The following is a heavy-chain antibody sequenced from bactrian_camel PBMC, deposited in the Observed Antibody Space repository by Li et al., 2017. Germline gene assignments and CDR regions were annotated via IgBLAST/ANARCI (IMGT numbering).Heavy chain of an antibody. D-gene: IGHD1*01. CDR2: IKTDSIST. CDR1: GFTSSTYD. Sequence: VQLVESGGGLVQPGGSLRLSCAASGFTSSTYDMTWVRQAPGKGLEWVSGIKTDSISTYYAESVKGRFTISRDIAKNTVYLQMNSLKPDDTAVYYCVRWRDVRGSAVRLLGPGDPGHRL. CDR3: VRWRDVRGSAVRL. J-gene: IGHJ4*01. V-gene: IGHV3S40*01.